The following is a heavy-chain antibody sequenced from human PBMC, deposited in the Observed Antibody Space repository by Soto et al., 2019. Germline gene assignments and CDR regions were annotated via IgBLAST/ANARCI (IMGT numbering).Heavy chain of an antibody. Sequence: PSETLSLTCTVSGGSISSSSYYWGWIRQPPGKGLEWIGSIYYSGSTYYNPSLKSRVTISVDTSKNQFSLKLSSVTAADTAVYYCARQGSYSLRDWGQGTLVTVSS. CDR1: GGSISSSSYY. J-gene: IGHJ4*02. CDR3: ARQGSYSLRD. CDR2: IYYSGST. D-gene: IGHD1-26*01. V-gene: IGHV4-39*01.